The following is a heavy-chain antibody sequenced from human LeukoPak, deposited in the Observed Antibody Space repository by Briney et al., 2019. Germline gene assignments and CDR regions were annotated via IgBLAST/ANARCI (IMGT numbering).Heavy chain of an antibody. J-gene: IGHJ4*02. Sequence: GGSLRLSCTASGFPFIEYSMNWVCQAPGKGLEWISYIGIDSGNTKFADSVRGRFTISTDKAKNSLYLQMNSLRVEDTAVYYCARDHNYAFDNWGQGTLVSVAS. D-gene: IGHD1-1*01. CDR1: GFPFIEYS. V-gene: IGHV3-48*01. CDR2: IGIDSGNT. CDR3: ARDHNYAFDN.